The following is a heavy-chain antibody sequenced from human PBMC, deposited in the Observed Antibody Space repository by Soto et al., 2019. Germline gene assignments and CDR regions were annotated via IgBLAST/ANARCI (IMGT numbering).Heavy chain of an antibody. D-gene: IGHD1-20*01. J-gene: IGHJ6*02. V-gene: IGHV1-69*13. CDR1: GGTFSSYA. CDR3: ARDLNWNDYYYYGMDV. CDR2: IIPIFGTA. Sequence: SVKVSCKASGGTFSSYAISWVRQAPGQGLEWMGGIIPIFGTANYAQKFQGRVTITADESTSTAYMELSSLRSEDTAVYYCARDLNWNDYYYYGMDVWGQGTTVTVSS.